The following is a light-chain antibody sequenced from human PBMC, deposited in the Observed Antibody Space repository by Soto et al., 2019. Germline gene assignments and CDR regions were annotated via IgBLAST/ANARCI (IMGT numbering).Light chain of an antibody. V-gene: IGLV2-11*01. CDR2: DVS. J-gene: IGLJ3*02. CDR3: FSYTGTYTVV. Sequence: QSALTQPRSVSGSPGQSVTISCTGTSSDVGGYNYVSWYQQHPAKAPKLMIYDVSKRPSGVPDRFSGSRSGNTASLTISGLQAEDEADYYCFSYTGTYTVVFGRGTKLTVL. CDR1: SSDVGGYNY.